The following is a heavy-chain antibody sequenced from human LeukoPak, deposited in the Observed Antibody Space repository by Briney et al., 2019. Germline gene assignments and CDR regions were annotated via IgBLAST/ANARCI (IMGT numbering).Heavy chain of an antibody. J-gene: IGHJ4*02. CDR3: ARSSGYYYVPYYFDY. Sequence: ASETLSLTCAVYGGSFSGYYWSWIRQPPGKGLEWIGEINHSGSTNYNPSLKSRVTISVDTSKTQFSLKLSSVTAADTAVYYCARSSGYYYVPYYFDYWGQGTLVTVSS. CDR2: INHSGST. CDR1: GGSFSGYY. D-gene: IGHD3-22*01. V-gene: IGHV4-34*01.